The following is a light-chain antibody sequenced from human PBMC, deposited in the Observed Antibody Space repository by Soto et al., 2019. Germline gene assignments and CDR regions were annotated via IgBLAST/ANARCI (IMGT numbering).Light chain of an antibody. CDR1: QSVSSD. CDR3: QQYIKWPIT. J-gene: IGKJ5*01. Sequence: EIVLTQSPDTLSLSPGEGATLSCRASQSVSSDLAWYQQRPGQAPRLLIYGASSRATGIPDRLSGSGSWTDFTLTISRLEPEDFAVYYCQQYIKWPITFGQGTRLENK. V-gene: IGKV3-11*01. CDR2: GAS.